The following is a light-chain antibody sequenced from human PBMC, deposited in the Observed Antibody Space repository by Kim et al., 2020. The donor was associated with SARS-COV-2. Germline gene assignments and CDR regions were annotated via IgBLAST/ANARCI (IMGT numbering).Light chain of an antibody. V-gene: IGLV1-40*01. Sequence: WSTISAAGSSANNGAGSDVHWYQQLPGTAPKLPIYGNSNRPSGVPDRFSGSKSGTSASLAITGLQAEDEADYYCQSYDSSLSGSVFGGGTKLTVL. J-gene: IGLJ2*01. CDR1: SANNGAGSD. CDR3: QSYDSSLSGSV. CDR2: GNS.